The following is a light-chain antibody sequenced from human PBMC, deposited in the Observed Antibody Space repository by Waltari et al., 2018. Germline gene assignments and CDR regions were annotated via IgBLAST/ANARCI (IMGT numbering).Light chain of an antibody. V-gene: IGKV3-20*01. J-gene: IGKJ1*01. CDR3: QHYVRLPVT. CDR2: ATS. CDR1: QSVGRS. Sequence: EIVLTQSPGTLSLSPGERATLSCRASQSVGRSLAWYQQKPGRAPRFLIYATSNRATGIPDRFSVSGSGTDFSLTISRLEPEDFALYYCQHYVRLPVTFGQGTKVEVK.